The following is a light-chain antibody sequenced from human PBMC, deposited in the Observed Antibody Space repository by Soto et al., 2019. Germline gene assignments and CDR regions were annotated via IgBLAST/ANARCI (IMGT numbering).Light chain of an antibody. V-gene: IGKV1-5*01. CDR3: QQFKSGTWT. CDR2: DVS. CDR1: QNIERW. Sequence: IQLTQSPSSLSASVVDRVTITCRASQNIERWLAWYQQKPGKAPKLLLYDVSSLESGVPSRFSGSGSATEFILTINGLQLDDFATYFCQQFKSGTWTFGQGTKVDIK. J-gene: IGKJ1*01.